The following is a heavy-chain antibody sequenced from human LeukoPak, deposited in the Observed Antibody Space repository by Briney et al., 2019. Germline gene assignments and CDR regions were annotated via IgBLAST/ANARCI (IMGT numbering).Heavy chain of an antibody. V-gene: IGHV4-4*09. CDR3: ASGTTLAFDI. CDR1: GGSISSYY. Sequence: PSETLSLTCTVSGGSISSYYWSWIRQPPGKGLEWIGYIYTSGSTNYNPSLKGRVTISVDTSKNQFSLKLSSVTAADTAVYYCASGTTLAFDIWGQGTMVTVSS. J-gene: IGHJ3*02. D-gene: IGHD2-15*01. CDR2: IYTSGST.